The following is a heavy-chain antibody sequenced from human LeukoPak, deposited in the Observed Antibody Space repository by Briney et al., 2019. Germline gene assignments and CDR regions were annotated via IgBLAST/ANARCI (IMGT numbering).Heavy chain of an antibody. Sequence: SETLSLTCTVSGGSISSGSYYWSWIRQPAGKGLEWIGRIYASGSTKYNPSLESRVSMSVDTSKNQFSLNLRSVTAADTAVYYCTRDGVNSDWPPHFWGQGTLVTVSS. D-gene: IGHD6-19*01. CDR2: IYASGST. CDR3: TRDGVNSDWPPHF. J-gene: IGHJ4*02. V-gene: IGHV4-61*02. CDR1: GGSISSGSYY.